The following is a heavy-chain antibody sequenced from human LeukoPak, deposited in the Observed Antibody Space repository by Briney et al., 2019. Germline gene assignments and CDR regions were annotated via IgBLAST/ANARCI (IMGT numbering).Heavy chain of an antibody. V-gene: IGHV3-7*01. CDR3: AREYDSSGYYYAN. CDR1: GFTFSSYW. CDR2: IKQDGSEK. J-gene: IGHJ4*02. Sequence: PGGSLRLSCAASGFTFSSYWMSWVRQAPGKGLEWVANIKQDGSEKYYMDSVKGRFTISRDNAKNSLYLQMNSLRAEDTAVYYCAREYDSSGYYYANWGQGTLVTVSS. D-gene: IGHD3-22*01.